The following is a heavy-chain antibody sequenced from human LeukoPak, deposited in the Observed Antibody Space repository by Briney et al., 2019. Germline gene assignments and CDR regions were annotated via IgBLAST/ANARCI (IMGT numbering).Heavy chain of an antibody. CDR2: ISSSSSYI. D-gene: IGHD6-19*01. V-gene: IGHV3-21*01. CDR3: AKAPRKIAVADPVDY. CDR1: GFTFSSYS. Sequence: GGSLRLSCAASGFTFSSYSMNWVRQAPGKGLEWVSSISSSSSYIYYADSVKGRFTISRDNAKNSLYLQMNSLRAEDTAVYYCAKAPRKIAVADPVDYWGQGTLVTVSS. J-gene: IGHJ4*02.